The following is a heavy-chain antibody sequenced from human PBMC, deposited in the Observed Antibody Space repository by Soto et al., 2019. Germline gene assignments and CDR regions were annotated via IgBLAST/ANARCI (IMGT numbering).Heavy chain of an antibody. V-gene: IGHV3-49*03. CDR2: MRSKAYGGTT. CDR1: GFTFGDYA. Sequence: GGSLRLSCTASGFTFGDYAMSWFRQAPGKGLEWVGFMRSKAYGGTTEYAASVKGRFTISRDDSKSIAYLQMNSLKTEDTAVYYCTREGGDYYDSSGYYDYGMDVWGQGTTVTVSS. CDR3: TREGGDYYDSSGYYDYGMDV. D-gene: IGHD3-22*01. J-gene: IGHJ6*02.